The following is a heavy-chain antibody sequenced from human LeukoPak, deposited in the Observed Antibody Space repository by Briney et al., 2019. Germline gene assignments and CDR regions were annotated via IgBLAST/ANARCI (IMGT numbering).Heavy chain of an antibody. CDR2: INHSGST. CDR1: GFTFSSYA. J-gene: IGHJ5*02. Sequence: AGGSLRLSCAASGFTFSSYAMSWIRQPPGKGLEWIGEINHSGSTNYNPSLKSRVTISVDTSKNQFSLKLSSVTAADTAVYYCARGPRTGYTIFGVVITSGDNWFDPWGQGTLVTVSS. V-gene: IGHV4-34*01. CDR3: ARGPRTGYTIFGVVITSGDNWFDP. D-gene: IGHD3-3*01.